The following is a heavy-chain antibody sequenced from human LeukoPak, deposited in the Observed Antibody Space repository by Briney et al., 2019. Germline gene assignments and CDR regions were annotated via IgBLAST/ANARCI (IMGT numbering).Heavy chain of an antibody. V-gene: IGHV4-39*07. Sequence: PSETLSLTCTVSGGSISSSSYYWGWIRQPPGKGLEWIGSIYYSGSTYYNPSLKSRVTISVDTSKNQFSLKLSSVTAADTAVYYCAGVSIAAAGTVLVRGLAWFDPWGQGTLVTVSS. D-gene: IGHD6-13*01. CDR2: IYYSGST. CDR3: AGVSIAAAGTVLVRGLAWFDP. J-gene: IGHJ5*02. CDR1: GGSISSSSYY.